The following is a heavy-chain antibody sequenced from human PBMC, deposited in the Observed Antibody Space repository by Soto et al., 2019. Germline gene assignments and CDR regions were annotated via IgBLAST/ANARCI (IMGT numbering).Heavy chain of an antibody. CDR3: ARDRPDSNWNYYYYGMDV. D-gene: IGHD1-1*01. CDR2: ISAYNGNT. J-gene: IGHJ6*02. V-gene: IGHV1-18*01. CDR1: GYTFTSYG. Sequence: APVKVSCKASGYTFTSYGISWVRQAPGQGLEWMGWISAYNGNTNYAQKLQGRVTMTTDTSTSTAYMELRSLRSDDTAVYYCARDRPDSNWNYYYYGMDVWGQGATVTVSS.